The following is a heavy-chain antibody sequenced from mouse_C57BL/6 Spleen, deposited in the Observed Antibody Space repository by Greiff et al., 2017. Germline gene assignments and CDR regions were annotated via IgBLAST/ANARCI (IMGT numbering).Heavy chain of an antibody. CDR1: GYAFSSYW. CDR2: IYPGDGDT. CDR3: ARWDSNYHYCNAMDY. D-gene: IGHD2-5*01. Sequence: QVQLQQSGAELVKPGASVKISCKASGYAFSSYWMHWVKQRPGKGLEWIGQIYPGDGDTNYNGKFKGKATLTADKSSSTAYMQLSSLTSEDTAVYSCARWDSNYHYCNAMDYWGQGTSLTVSS. V-gene: IGHV1-80*01. J-gene: IGHJ4*01.